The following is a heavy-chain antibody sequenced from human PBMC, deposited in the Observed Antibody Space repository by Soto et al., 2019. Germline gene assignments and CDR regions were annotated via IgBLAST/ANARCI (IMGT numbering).Heavy chain of an antibody. J-gene: IGHJ5*02. CDR3: ARVSSIAVAGGDWFDP. V-gene: IGHV4-34*01. CDR2: INHSGST. CDR1: GGSFSGYY. Sequence: QVQLQQWGAGLLKPSETLSLTCAVYGGSFSGYYWSWIRQPPGKGLEWIGEINHSGSTNYNPSLKSRVTISVDTSKNQFSLNLSSVTAADTAVYYCARVSSIAVAGGDWFDPWGQGTLVTVSS. D-gene: IGHD6-19*01.